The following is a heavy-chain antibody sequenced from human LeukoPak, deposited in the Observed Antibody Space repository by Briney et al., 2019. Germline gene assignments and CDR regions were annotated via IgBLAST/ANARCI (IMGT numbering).Heavy chain of an antibody. V-gene: IGHV1-46*01. CDR2: INSSGGNT. D-gene: IGHD3-22*01. CDR3: ARENTYGYSYGMDV. Sequence: GASVTLSCKASGYTFTSYYIYWGRQAPGQGLEWMGIINSSGGNTSYAQNFQGRVTMTRDTSARLVYMELRSLRSEDTAVYYCARENTYGYSYGMDVWGQGATCSVSS. CDR1: GYTFTSYY. J-gene: IGHJ6*02.